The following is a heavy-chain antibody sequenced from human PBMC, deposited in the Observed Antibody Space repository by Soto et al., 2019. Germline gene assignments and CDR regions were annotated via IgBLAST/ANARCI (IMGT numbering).Heavy chain of an antibody. D-gene: IGHD2-8*01. V-gene: IGHV3-9*01. CDR2: ISWNSGSI. CDR3: AKDSNAGPSRYMDV. J-gene: IGHJ6*03. CDR1: GFTFDDYA. Sequence: PGGSLRLSCAASGFTFDDYAMHWVRQAPGKGLEWVSGISWNSGSIGYADSVKGRFTISRDNAKNSLYLQMNSLRAEDTALYYCAKDSNAGPSRYMDVWGKGTTVTVSS.